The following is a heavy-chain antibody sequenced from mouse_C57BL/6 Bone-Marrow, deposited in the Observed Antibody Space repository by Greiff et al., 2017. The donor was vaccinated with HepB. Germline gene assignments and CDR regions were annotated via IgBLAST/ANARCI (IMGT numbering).Heavy chain of an antibody. CDR1: GFTFTDYY. V-gene: IGHV7-3*01. J-gene: IGHJ3*01. Sequence: DVMLVESGGGLVQPGGSLSLSCAASGFTFTDYYMSWVRQPPGKALEWLGFIRNKANGYTTEYSASVKGRFTISRDNSKSILYLQMNALRAEDSATYYCARGPPPTGAYWGQGTLVTVSA. CDR3: ARGPPPTGAY. CDR2: IRNKANGYTT.